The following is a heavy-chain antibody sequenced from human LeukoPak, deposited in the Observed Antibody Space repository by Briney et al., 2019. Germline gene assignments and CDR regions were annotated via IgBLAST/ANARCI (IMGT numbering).Heavy chain of an antibody. Sequence: GGSLRLSCAASGFTFITYWMHWVRQAPGEGLVWVSSINSGGSTTTYADSVKGRFTISRDNAKNMVYLQMNSLRAEDTAVYYCARAFGSGRQVINYFDFWGQGTLVTVSS. D-gene: IGHD3-10*01. CDR2: INSGGSTT. CDR1: GFTFITYW. V-gene: IGHV3-74*01. CDR3: ARAFGSGRQVINYFDF. J-gene: IGHJ4*02.